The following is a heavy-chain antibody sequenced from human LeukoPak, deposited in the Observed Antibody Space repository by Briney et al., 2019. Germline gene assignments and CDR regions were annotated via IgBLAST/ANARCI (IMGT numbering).Heavy chain of an antibody. D-gene: IGHD2-2*01. V-gene: IGHV1-18*04. CDR2: ISVYNGNT. Sequence: GASVKVSCKASGYTFTGSYMHWARQAPGQGLEWMGWISVYNGNTNYAQKLQGRVTMTTDTSTSTAYMELRSLRSDDTAVYYCAITSIPSEYCFDIWGQGTMVTVSS. CDR3: AITSIPSEYCFDI. J-gene: IGHJ3*02. CDR1: GYTFTGSY.